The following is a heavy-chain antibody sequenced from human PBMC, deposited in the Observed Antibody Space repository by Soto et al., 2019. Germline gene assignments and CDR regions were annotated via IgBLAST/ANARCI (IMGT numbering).Heavy chain of an antibody. D-gene: IGHD1-7*01. V-gene: IGHV3-53*01. CDR1: GFIVSNNY. Sequence: LRLSCAASGFIVSNNYMSWVRQAPGKGLEWVSVLYSGGTTYYADSVKGRYAISRDDSQNTLYLQMNSLRAEDTAVYYCARVSITGTTHYWGQGTLVTVSS. CDR3: ARVSITGTTHY. J-gene: IGHJ4*02. CDR2: LYSGGTT.